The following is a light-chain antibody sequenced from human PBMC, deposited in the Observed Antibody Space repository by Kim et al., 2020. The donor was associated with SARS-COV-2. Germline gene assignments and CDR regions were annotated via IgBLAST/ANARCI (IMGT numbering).Light chain of an antibody. Sequence: SASVGDRVTITCRASESIGTWLAWYQQKPGRAPRLLIYLASTLENGDPSRFSGTGSGTEFSLSITSLQPDDFATYYCQHYSRFPYTFGQGTKLEI. CDR2: LAS. J-gene: IGKJ2*01. CDR3: QHYSRFPYT. CDR1: ESIGTW. V-gene: IGKV1-5*03.